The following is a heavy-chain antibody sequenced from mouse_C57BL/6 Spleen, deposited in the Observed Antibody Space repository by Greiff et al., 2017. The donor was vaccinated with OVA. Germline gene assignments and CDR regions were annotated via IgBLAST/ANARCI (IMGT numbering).Heavy chain of an antibody. D-gene: IGHD2-3*01. Sequence: EVQLVESGPGLVKPSQSLSLTCSVTGYSITSGYYWNWIRQFPGNKLEWMGYISYDGSNNYNPSLKNRISITRDTSKNQFFLKLNSVTTEDTATYYCARGPLYDSFAYWGQGTLVTVSA. V-gene: IGHV3-6*01. CDR1: GYSITSGYY. CDR2: ISYDGSN. J-gene: IGHJ3*01. CDR3: ARGPLYDSFAY.